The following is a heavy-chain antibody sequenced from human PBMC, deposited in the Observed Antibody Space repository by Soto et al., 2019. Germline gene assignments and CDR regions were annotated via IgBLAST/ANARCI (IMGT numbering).Heavy chain of an antibody. D-gene: IGHD4-17*01. V-gene: IGHV4-31*03. J-gene: IGHJ4*02. CDR1: GGSISSGGYY. CDR3: ARKATATTWYDY. CDR2: IYYSGST. Sequence: QVQLQESGPGLVKPSQTLSLTCTVSGGSISSGGYYWSWIRQHPGKGLEWIGYIYYSGSTYYNPSLKSRVTTSVVTSQNQFSLKLSSVTAAATAVYYRARKATATTWYDYWGQGTLVTVSS.